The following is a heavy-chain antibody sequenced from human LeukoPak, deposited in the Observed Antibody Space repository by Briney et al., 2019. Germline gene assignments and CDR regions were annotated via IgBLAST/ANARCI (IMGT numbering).Heavy chain of an antibody. CDR1: GGSISSGGYY. Sequence: PSETLSLTCTVSGGSISSGGYYWSWIRQHPGKGLEWIGYIYYSGSTNYNPSLNSRVSISLEKSKNQFSLELRSVTAADTAVYYCARGRIAKIVVVHSFQYGMDVWGQGTTVTVSS. V-gene: IGHV4-31*03. CDR3: ARGRIAKIVVVHSFQYGMDV. D-gene: IGHD3-22*01. J-gene: IGHJ6*02. CDR2: IYYSGST.